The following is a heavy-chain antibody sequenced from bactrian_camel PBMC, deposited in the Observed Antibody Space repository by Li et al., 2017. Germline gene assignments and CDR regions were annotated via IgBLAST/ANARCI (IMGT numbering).Heavy chain of an antibody. J-gene: IGHJ4*01. CDR2: INVYRTP. V-gene: IGHV3S53*01. D-gene: IGHD4*01. CDR1: GYHFSACG. Sequence: VESGGGLVQPGGSLKLSCAIIGYHFSACGMGWFRQRPGKEREQVSTINVYRTPTYADSVKGRFTNSRDDAKNTVYLQLNSLKSEDTAMYYCRKHYYSDYAGVEFWGRGTQVTVS. CDR3: RKHYYSDYAGVEF.